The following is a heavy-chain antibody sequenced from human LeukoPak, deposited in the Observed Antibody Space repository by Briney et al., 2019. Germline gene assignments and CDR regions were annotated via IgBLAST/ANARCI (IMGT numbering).Heavy chain of an antibody. V-gene: IGHV4-61*09. D-gene: IGHD3-22*01. J-gene: IGHJ3*02. CDR1: GGSMTSGSYY. CDR3: ASLTTADAFDI. CDR2: VYTTGST. Sequence: PSQTLSLTCTVSGGSMTSGSYYWNWIRQSAGKGLEWLGHVYTTGSTSYNPSLRSRVTISVDTSKNQFSLKLSSVTAADTAVFYCASLTTADAFDIWGQGTMVTVSS.